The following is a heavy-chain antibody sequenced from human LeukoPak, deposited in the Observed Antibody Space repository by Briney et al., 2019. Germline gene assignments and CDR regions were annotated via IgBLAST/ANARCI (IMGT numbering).Heavy chain of an antibody. J-gene: IGHJ4*02. V-gene: IGHV4-34*01. D-gene: IGHD6-25*01. CDR3: ASAAGNLRFFDY. CDR2: INHSGST. Sequence: SETLSLTCTVSGDSITTYYWSWIRQPPGKGLEWIGEINHSGSTNYNPSLKSRVTISVDTSKNQFSLKLSSVTAADTAVYYCASAAGNLRFFDYWGQGTLVTVSS. CDR1: GDSITTYY.